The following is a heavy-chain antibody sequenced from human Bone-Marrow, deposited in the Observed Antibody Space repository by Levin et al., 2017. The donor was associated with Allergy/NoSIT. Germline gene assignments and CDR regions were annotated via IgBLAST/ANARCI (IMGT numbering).Heavy chain of an antibody. J-gene: IGHJ4*02. CDR2: IKSKINGGTT. CDR1: GFSFSDAW. V-gene: IGHV3-15*01. CDR3: TTDPEVSTDFWRGYSLIFDY. Sequence: PGGSLRLSCAASGFSFSDAWMSWVRQAPGKGLEWVGRIKSKINGGTTDYSAPVKGRFTISRDDSKNTVYLQMNSLRTEDTAVYYCTTDPEVSTDFWRGYSLIFDYWGQGSLVTVSS. D-gene: IGHD3-3*01.